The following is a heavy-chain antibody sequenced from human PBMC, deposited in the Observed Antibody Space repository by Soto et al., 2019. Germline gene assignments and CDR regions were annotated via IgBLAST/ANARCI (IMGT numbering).Heavy chain of an antibody. CDR2: IYPGDSDA. V-gene: IGHV5-51*01. CDR3: ARQHHVSNSPSWFDP. CDR1: GYTFSNYW. J-gene: IGHJ5*02. D-gene: IGHD6-6*01. Sequence: GESLKISCKGSGYTFSNYWIGWVRQMPGKGLEWMGIIYPGDSDARYSPSFQGQVTFSVDKSISTAYLQWSSLKASDTAIYYCARQHHVSNSPSWFDPWRQGTLVTVSS.